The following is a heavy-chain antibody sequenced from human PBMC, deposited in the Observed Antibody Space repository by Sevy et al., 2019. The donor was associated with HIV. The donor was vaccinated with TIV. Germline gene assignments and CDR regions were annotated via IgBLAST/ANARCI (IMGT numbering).Heavy chain of an antibody. CDR1: GGTFSGYS. CDR3: ARDRDRGYFDP. CDR2: IIAISGTT. D-gene: IGHD6-13*01. V-gene: IGHV1-69*13. J-gene: IGHJ5*02. Sequence: ASVKVSCKTSGGTFSGYSISWLRQAPGQGLEWMGGIIAISGTTNYLQRFQGRITIIADVSTRTVYMELRSLRIEDTAIYFCARDRDRGYFDPWGQGTLVTVSS.